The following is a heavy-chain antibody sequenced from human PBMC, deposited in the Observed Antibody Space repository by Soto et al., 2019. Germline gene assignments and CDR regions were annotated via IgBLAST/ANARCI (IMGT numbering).Heavy chain of an antibody. CDR3: ARSQGSSTSLEIYYYYYYGMDV. CDR1: GGTFSSYA. D-gene: IGHD2-2*01. J-gene: IGHJ6*02. Sequence: QVQLVQSGAEVKKPGSSVKVSCKASGGTFSSYAISWERQAPGQGLEWMGGIIPISDTTNYAQKFQGRVTTTADESTSTAYMELSSLRSEDTAVYYCARSQGSSTSLEIYYYYYYGMDVWGQGTTVTVSS. V-gene: IGHV1-69*01. CDR2: IIPISDTT.